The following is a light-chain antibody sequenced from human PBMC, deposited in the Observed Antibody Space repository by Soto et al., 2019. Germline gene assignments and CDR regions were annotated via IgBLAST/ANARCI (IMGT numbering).Light chain of an antibody. CDR2: GAS. CDR1: QSVGSY. Sequence: EIVLTQSPGTLSLSPGERATLSCRASQSVGSYLGWYQQKPGQAPRLLIYGASSRATGIPDRFSGSGSVTDFTLTISRLEPEDFAVYYCQQYGSSLWTFGQGTKVDIK. CDR3: QQYGSSLWT. J-gene: IGKJ1*01. V-gene: IGKV3-20*01.